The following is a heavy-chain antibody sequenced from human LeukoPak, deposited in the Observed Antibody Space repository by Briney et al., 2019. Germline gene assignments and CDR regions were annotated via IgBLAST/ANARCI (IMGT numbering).Heavy chain of an antibody. CDR1: GFTLSDHY. CDR2: TRNRANSYTT. Sequence: GGSLRLSCAASGFTLSDHYMDWVRQAPGKGLEWVGRTRNRANSYTTDYAASVKGRFTISRDDLKSSLYLQMNSLRTEDTAVYYCARDPMYCSSTSCHPWDLDYWGQGTLVTVSS. CDR3: ARDPMYCSSTSCHPWDLDY. J-gene: IGHJ4*02. V-gene: IGHV3-72*01. D-gene: IGHD2-2*01.